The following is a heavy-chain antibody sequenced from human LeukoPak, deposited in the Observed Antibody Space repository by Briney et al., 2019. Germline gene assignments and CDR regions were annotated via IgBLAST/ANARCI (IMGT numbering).Heavy chain of an antibody. CDR2: ISYDGSIR. CDR1: EFSCSNFA. D-gene: IGHD1-1*01. Sequence: PGGSLRLSRAASEFSCSNFAMYWVRQPPGKGLEWLAVISYDGSIRYYADSVKGRFTISRDNSNNTLHLQMNSLRPDDSALYYCAREDNPLWFDPWGQGTLVTVSS. J-gene: IGHJ5*02. V-gene: IGHV3-30*04. CDR3: AREDNPLWFDP.